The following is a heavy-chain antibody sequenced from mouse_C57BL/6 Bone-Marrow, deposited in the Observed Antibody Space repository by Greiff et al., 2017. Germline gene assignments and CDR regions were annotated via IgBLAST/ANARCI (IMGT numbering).Heavy chain of an antibody. V-gene: IGHV10-1*01. CDR1: GFSFNTYA. J-gene: IGHJ2*01. CDR3: VRHSFTVPFDY. D-gene: IGHD1-1*01. Sequence: EVQLVESGGGLVQPKGSLKLSCAASGFSFNTYAMNWVRQAPGKGLEWVARIRSKSNNYATYYADSVKDRFTISRDDSESMLYLQMNNLKTEDTAMYYCVRHSFTVPFDYWGQGTTLTVSS. CDR2: IRSKSNNYAT.